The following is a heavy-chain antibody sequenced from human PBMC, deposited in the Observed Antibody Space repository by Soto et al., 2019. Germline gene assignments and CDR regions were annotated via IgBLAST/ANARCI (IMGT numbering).Heavy chain of an antibody. J-gene: IGHJ6*02. CDR3: ARDPFLYYYGSGSYYLTNYYYYGMDV. V-gene: IGHV1-18*01. CDR2: ISAYNGNT. Sequence: ASVKVSCKASGYTFTSYGISWVRQAPGQGLEWMGWISAYNGNTNYAQKLQGRVTMTTDTSTSTAYMELRSLRSDDTAVYYCARDPFLYYYGSGSYYLTNYYYYGMDVWGQGTTVTVSS. CDR1: GYTFTSYG. D-gene: IGHD3-10*01.